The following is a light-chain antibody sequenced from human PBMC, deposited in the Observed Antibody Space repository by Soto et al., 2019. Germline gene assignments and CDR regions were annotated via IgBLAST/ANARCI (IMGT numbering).Light chain of an antibody. V-gene: IGKV3-15*01. CDR1: QSVNNN. J-gene: IGKJ4*01. CDR2: STS. CDR3: QQYHTWPLT. Sequence: EIVLTQSPATLSVSPGEPATLSCRASQSVNNNLAWYQQTPGRAPRLLIYSTSTRAIDTADRFSGSGSGTDFTLTVSSLQSEDFAVYYCQQYHTWPLTFGGGTKVDI.